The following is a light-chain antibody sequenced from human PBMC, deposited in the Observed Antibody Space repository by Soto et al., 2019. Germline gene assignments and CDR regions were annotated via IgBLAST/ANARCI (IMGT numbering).Light chain of an antibody. Sequence: EPGTGAGSRGQWITISSTGTNSDIGSYDLVSWYQQHPGKAPELMIYEVNKRPSGVSNRFSGSKSGNTASLTISGLRAEDEADYYCCSHAGRSSPYVFGPGTKVTVL. V-gene: IGLV2-23*02. J-gene: IGLJ1*01. CDR2: EVN. CDR1: NSDIGSYDL. CDR3: CSHAGRSSPYV.